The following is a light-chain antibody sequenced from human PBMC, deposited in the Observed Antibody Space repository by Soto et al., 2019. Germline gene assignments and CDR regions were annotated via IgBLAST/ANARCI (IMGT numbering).Light chain of an antibody. CDR2: EVR. CDR3: SSYTTTSTLV. Sequence: QSVLTQPASVSGSPGQSITIACTGSNRDVGSYNLVSWYHQRPGEAPKLIISEVRNRPSGISYRFTGAKSGNTASLTISALRAEDEADYYCSSYTTTSTLVFGGGTKVTVL. V-gene: IGLV2-14*01. J-gene: IGLJ3*02. CDR1: NRDVGSYNL.